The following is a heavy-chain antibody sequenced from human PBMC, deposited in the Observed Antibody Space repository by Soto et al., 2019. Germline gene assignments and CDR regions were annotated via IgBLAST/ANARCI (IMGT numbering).Heavy chain of an antibody. Sequence: GGSLRLSCAASGFTFSSYAMSWVRQAPGKGLEWVSAISGSGVSTYYADSVKGRFTISRDNSKNTLYLQVNSLRAEDTAVYYCAKSPGRDYYDSSGYYHYDVWGQGTLVNVAS. V-gene: IGHV3-23*01. D-gene: IGHD3-22*01. CDR2: ISGSGVST. J-gene: IGHJ4*02. CDR1: GFTFSSYA. CDR3: AKSPGRDYYDSSGYYHYDV.